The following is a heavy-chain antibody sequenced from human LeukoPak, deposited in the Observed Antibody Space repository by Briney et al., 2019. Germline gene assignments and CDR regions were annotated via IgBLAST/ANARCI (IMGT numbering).Heavy chain of an antibody. CDR1: GGSISSHY. V-gene: IGHV4-59*11. CDR2: IYYSGST. Sequence: SETLSLKCSVSGGSISSHYWSWIRQPPGKGLEWIGYIYYSGSTNYNPSLKSRVTISVDTSKNEFYLSLSSVTAADTAVYYCARIAYDSGWYELDYWGQGILVAASS. D-gene: IGHD6-19*01. CDR3: ARIAYDSGWYELDY. J-gene: IGHJ4*02.